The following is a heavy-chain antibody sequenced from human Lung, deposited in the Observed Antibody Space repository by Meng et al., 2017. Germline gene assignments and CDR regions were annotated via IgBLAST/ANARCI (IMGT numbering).Heavy chain of an antibody. CDR2: IYHSGST. D-gene: IGHD4-23*01. V-gene: IGHV4-4*02. J-gene: IGHJ2*01. Sequence: SETLSLTCAVSGGSISNSNWWSWVRQPPGKGLEWIGEIYHSGSTNYNPSLKSRVTISVDKSKNQFSLKLSSVTAADTAVYYCARVAVVRISCWYFDLWGRGTLVTVSS. CDR1: GGSISNSNW. CDR3: ARVAVVRISCWYFDL.